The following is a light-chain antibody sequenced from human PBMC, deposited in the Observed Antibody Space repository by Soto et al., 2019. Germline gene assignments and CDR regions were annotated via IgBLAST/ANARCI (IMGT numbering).Light chain of an antibody. CDR1: SGSIASNY. CDR2: EDN. CDR3: QSYDSSNLVV. J-gene: IGLJ2*01. V-gene: IGLV6-57*04. Sequence: NFMLTQPHYVSESPGKTVTISCTRSSGSIASNYVQWYQQRPGSAPTTVIYEDNQRPSGVPDLFSGSIDSSSNSASLTISGLKTEDEAVYYCQSYDSSNLVVFGGGTKRTVL.